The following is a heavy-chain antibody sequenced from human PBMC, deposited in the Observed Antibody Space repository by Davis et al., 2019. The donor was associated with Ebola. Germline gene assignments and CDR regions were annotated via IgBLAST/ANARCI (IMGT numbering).Heavy chain of an antibody. V-gene: IGHV3-66*01. Sequence: GESLKISCVASGFTVSSNYMSWVRQAPGKGLEWVSVIYSGGSTYYADSVKGRFTISRDNSKNTLYLQMNSLRAEGTAVYYCARGTYYYDSSGYSEYFQHWGQGTLVTVSS. J-gene: IGHJ1*01. CDR1: GFTVSSNY. CDR3: ARGTYYYDSSGYSEYFQH. CDR2: IYSGGST. D-gene: IGHD3-22*01.